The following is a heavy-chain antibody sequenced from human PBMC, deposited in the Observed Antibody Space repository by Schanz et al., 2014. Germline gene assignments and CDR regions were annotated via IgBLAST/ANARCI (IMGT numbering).Heavy chain of an antibody. CDR3: AKGSRSGSKVMDV. J-gene: IGHJ6*03. D-gene: IGHD3-10*01. CDR1: GFTFSSYS. CDR2: IPWNGAAI. Sequence: EVQLVESGGGLVQPGGSLRLSCTASGFTFSSYSMNWVRQAPGKGLEWVSNIPWNGAAIGYAGSVRGRFTISRDSAKNSLYRQMNSLRPEDTALYYCAKGSRSGSKVMDVWGKGTTVTVSS. V-gene: IGHV3-9*01.